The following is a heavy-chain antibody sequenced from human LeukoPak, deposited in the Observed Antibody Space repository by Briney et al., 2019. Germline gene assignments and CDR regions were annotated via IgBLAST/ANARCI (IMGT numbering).Heavy chain of an antibody. Sequence: GGSLRLSCAASGFTFSSYGMHWVRQAPGKGLEWVTFIQYDGSYKYYADSVKGRFTISRDNSKNTLYLQMNSLRAEDTAVYYCAKDGRGVVTNWFDPWGQGTLVTVSS. V-gene: IGHV3-30*02. D-gene: IGHD3-3*01. CDR1: GFTFSSYG. J-gene: IGHJ5*02. CDR3: AKDGRGVVTNWFDP. CDR2: IQYDGSYK.